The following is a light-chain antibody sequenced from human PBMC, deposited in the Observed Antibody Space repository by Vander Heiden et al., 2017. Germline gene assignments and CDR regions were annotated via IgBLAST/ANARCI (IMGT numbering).Light chain of an antibody. V-gene: IGLV4-69*01. CDR3: QTWGTGFWV. Sequence: QLVLTQSPSASASLGASVKLTCTLSSGHSSYAIAWHQQQPAKGPRYLMKLNSDGSHSKGDGIPDRFSGSSSGADRYLTISSLQSEDEADYYCQTWGTGFWVFGGGTKLTVL. CDR2: LNSDGSH. J-gene: IGLJ3*02. CDR1: SGHSSYA.